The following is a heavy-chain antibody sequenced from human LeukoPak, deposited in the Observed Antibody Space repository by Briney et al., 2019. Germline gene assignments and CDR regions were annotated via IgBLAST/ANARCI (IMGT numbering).Heavy chain of an antibody. CDR2: ISGSGCST. J-gene: IGHJ4*02. CDR1: GFTLSSYA. Sequence: QSGGSLRLSCAASGFTLSSYAVSWVRQAPGKGLEWVSAISGSGCSTYYADSVKGRFTISRDNSKNTLYLQINRQRAEDTAVYYCAISTPYNWNYLGYFDYWGQGTLVTVSS. CDR3: AISTPYNWNYLGYFDY. D-gene: IGHD1-7*01. V-gene: IGHV3-23*01.